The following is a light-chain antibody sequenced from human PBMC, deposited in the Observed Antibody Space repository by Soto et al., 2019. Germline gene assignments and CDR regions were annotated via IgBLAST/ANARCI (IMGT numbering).Light chain of an antibody. CDR1: QTISNY. CDR3: QQRSSWPL. CDR2: DTS. V-gene: IGKV3-11*01. J-gene: IGKJ2*01. Sequence: EVLLTQSPATLSLSPGERATLSCRASQTISNYLAWYQQKPGQAPRLLIYDTSNRATGIPARFSGSGSGTDFTLTISSLEPEDFAVYYCQQRSSWPLFGQGTKLKIK.